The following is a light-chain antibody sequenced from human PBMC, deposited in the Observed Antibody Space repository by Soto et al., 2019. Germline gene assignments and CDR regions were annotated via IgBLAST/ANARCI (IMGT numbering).Light chain of an antibody. V-gene: IGKV3-15*01. CDR3: QQYNNWPLT. CDR1: QSVSSI. J-gene: IGKJ4*01. Sequence: IGMPQSPSTLPVSPGERATLSCRASQSVSSILSWYQQKPGQAPRLLIHGASNTALGIPARFSGSGSGTEFTLTISSLQSEDFAVYYCQQYNNWPLTFGGGTKVDIK. CDR2: GAS.